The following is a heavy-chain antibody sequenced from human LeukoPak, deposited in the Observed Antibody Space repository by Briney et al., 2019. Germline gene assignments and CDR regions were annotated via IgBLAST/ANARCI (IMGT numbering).Heavy chain of an antibody. D-gene: IGHD3-3*01. Sequence: SETLSLTCTVSGVSISSYYWSWIRQPPGKGLEWIGYIYYSGSTNYNPSLKSRVTISVDTSKNQFSLKLSSVTAADTAVYYCARLNYDFWSGVTDWYYFDYWGQGTLVTVSS. V-gene: IGHV4-59*01. J-gene: IGHJ4*02. CDR2: IYYSGST. CDR3: ARLNYDFWSGVTDWYYFDY. CDR1: GVSISSYY.